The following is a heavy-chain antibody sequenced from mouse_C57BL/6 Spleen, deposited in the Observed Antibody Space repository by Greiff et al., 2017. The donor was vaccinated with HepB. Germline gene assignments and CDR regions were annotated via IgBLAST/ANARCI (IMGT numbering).Heavy chain of an antibody. V-gene: IGHV1-55*01. CDR1: GYTFTSYW. CDR3: ARGDYNYAMDY. CDR2: IYPGSGST. D-gene: IGHD2-4*01. Sequence: QVQLQRPGAELVKPGASVKMSCKASGYTFTSYWITWVKQRPGQGLEWIGDIYPGSGSTNYNEKFKSKATLTVDTSSSTAYMQLSSLTSEDSAVYYCARGDYNYAMDYWGQGTSVTVSS. J-gene: IGHJ4*01.